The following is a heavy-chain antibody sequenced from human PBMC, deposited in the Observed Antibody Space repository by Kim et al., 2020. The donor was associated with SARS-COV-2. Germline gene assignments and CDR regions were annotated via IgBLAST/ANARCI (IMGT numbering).Heavy chain of an antibody. Sequence: GRSLRLSCAASGFSFSSYGMHWVRQAPGKGLEWVAVIWYDGTNKYYADSVRGRFTISRDNPKNTLYLQMNSLRVEDTAVYYCTRDGGDYAYFDYWGQGTLVTVSS. J-gene: IGHJ4*02. CDR1: GFSFSSYG. V-gene: IGHV3-33*01. CDR3: TRDGGDYAYFDY. CDR2: IWYDGTNK. D-gene: IGHD4-17*01.